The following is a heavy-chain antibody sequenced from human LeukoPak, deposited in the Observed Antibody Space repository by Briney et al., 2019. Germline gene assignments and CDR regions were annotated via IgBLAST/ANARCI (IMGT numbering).Heavy chain of an antibody. CDR2: INPNSGGT. CDR1: GYTFTSYY. Sequence: GASLKLSCKASGYTFTSYYMHWVRHAPGQGLEWMGWINPNSGGTNYAQKFQGRDTMTRDTSISTAYMELSRLRSDDTAAYYCARNKLLGTTHTYATFVIWGQGTMVTASS. CDR3: ARNKLLGTTHTYATFVI. V-gene: IGHV1-2*02. J-gene: IGHJ3*02. D-gene: IGHD2-8*01.